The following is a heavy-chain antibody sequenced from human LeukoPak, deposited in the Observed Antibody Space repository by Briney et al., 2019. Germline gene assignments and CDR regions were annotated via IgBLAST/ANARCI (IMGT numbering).Heavy chain of an antibody. CDR1: GFTSSSYG. V-gene: IGHV3-33*01. CDR3: ARSTYYYDSSGYIPDGVSTLDY. D-gene: IGHD3-22*01. J-gene: IGHJ4*02. CDR2: IWYDGSNK. Sequence: GGSLRLSCAASGFTSSSYGMHWVRQAPGKGLEWVAVIWYDGSNKYYADSVKGRFTISRDNSKNTLYLQMNSLRAEDTAVYYCARSTYYYDSSGYIPDGVSTLDYWGQGTLVTVSS.